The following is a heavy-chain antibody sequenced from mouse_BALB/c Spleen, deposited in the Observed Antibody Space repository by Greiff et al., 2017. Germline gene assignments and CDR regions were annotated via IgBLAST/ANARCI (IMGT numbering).Heavy chain of an antibody. J-gene: IGHJ3*01. D-gene: IGHD1-1*01. Sequence: QVQLQQSGAGLVRPGSSVKISCKASGYAFSSYWMNWVQQWPGQGFEWIGQIYPGDGDTNYHGKFKGKATLTAEKSSSTAYMQLSSLTSEDSAVYFCARHYGSSYSGLAYWGQGTLVTVSA. CDR2: IYPGDGDT. V-gene: IGHV1-80*01. CDR3: ARHYGSSYSGLAY. CDR1: GYAFSSYW.